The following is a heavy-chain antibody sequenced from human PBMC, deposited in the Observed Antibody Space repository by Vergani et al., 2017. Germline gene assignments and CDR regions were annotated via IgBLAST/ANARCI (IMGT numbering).Heavy chain of an antibody. Sequence: QLDKSGPGLVKPSETLSPPCTPSDGSISSSSHFWGWLRHPPAKGLEWIGSIYYSGSTYYNPSLKSQVSISVDTSKNQFSLKLSSVTAADSAVYYCARHDSGHYDSSYYGLDVWGQGTTVTVSS. CDR1: DGSISSSSHF. CDR2: IYYSGST. CDR3: ARHDSGHYDSSYYGLDV. J-gene: IGHJ6*02. D-gene: IGHD3-16*01. V-gene: IGHV4-39*01.